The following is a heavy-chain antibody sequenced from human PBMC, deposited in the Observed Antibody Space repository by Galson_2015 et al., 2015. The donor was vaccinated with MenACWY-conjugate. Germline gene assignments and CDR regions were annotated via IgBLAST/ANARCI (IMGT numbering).Heavy chain of an antibody. J-gene: IGHJ4*02. Sequence: SVKVSCKASGGTFSSYAISWVRQAPGQGLEWMGRIIPILGIANYAQKFQGRVTITADKSTSTAYMELSSLRSEDTAVYYCAHQLDSGSYYGIDYWGQGTLVTVSS. V-gene: IGHV1-69*04. CDR2: IIPILGIA. CDR1: GGTFSSYA. CDR3: AHQLDSGSYYGIDY. D-gene: IGHD1-26*01.